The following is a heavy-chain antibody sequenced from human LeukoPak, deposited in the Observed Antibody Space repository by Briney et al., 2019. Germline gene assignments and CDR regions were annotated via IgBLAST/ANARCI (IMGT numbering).Heavy chain of an antibody. CDR2: INPSGGST. V-gene: IGHV1-46*02. CDR3: ASGQLWFGELDY. D-gene: IGHD3-10*01. Sequence: GASVKVSCKASGGTFNSYAISWVRQAPGQGLEWMGIINPSGGSTRYAQKLQGRVTMTRDTSTSTVYMELSSVRSEDTAVYYCASGQLWFGELDYWGQGTLVTVSS. CDR1: GGTFNSYA. J-gene: IGHJ4*02.